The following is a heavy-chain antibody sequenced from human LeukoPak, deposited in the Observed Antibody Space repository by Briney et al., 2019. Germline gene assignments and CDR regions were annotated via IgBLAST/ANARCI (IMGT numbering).Heavy chain of an antibody. CDR1: GFTFSDYY. Sequence: PGGSLRLSCAAPGFTFSDYYMSWIRQAPGKGVEWVSYISSSGSTIYYADSVKGRFTISRDNAKNSLYLQMNSLRAEDTAVYYCASNKYSSGWYEDYWGQGTLVTVSS. CDR3: ASNKYSSGWYEDY. D-gene: IGHD6-19*01. V-gene: IGHV3-11*01. CDR2: ISSSGSTI. J-gene: IGHJ4*02.